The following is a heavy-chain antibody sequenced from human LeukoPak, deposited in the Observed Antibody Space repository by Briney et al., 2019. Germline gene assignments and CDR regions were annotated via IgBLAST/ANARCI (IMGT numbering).Heavy chain of an antibody. V-gene: IGHV5-51*01. CDR1: GYSFTSYW. CDR2: IYPGDSDT. CDR3: ARHREYSGSFYYGMDV. J-gene: IGHJ6*02. D-gene: IGHD6-6*01. Sequence: GESLKISCKGSGYSFTSYWIGWVRQMPGKGLEWMGIIYPGDSDTRYSPSFQGQVPISADKSISTAYLQWSSLKASDTAMYYCARHREYSGSFYYGMDVWGQGTTVTVSS.